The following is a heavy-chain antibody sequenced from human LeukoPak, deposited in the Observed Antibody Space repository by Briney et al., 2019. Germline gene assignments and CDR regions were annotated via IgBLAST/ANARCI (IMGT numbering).Heavy chain of an antibody. CDR2: IYNSGST. Sequence: SETLSLTYTVSGGSINSYYWTWIRQPPGKGLEWIGYIYNSGSTNYNPSLKSRVTISTDTSKKQFSLRVSSVTAADTAVYYCARRLRIEGGTRRGDALDMWGQGTMVTVSS. CDR3: ARRLRIEGGTRRGDALDM. V-gene: IGHV4-59*08. D-gene: IGHD1-26*01. J-gene: IGHJ3*02. CDR1: GGSINSYY.